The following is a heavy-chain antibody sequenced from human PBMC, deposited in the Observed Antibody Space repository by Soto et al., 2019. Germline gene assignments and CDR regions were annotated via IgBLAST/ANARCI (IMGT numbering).Heavy chain of an antibody. CDR1: GFTFSSYE. CDR2: ISSSGSTI. J-gene: IGHJ6*02. Sequence: GGSLRLSCAASGFTFSSYEMNWVRQAPGKGLEWVSYISSSGSTIYYADSVKGRFTISRDNAKNSLYLQMNSLRAEDTAVYYCARDESYDILTSYYGMDVWGQGTTVTVSS. D-gene: IGHD3-9*01. V-gene: IGHV3-48*03. CDR3: ARDESYDILTSYYGMDV.